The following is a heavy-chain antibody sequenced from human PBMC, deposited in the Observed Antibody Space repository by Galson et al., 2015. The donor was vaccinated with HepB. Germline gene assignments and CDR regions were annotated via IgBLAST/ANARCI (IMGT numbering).Heavy chain of an antibody. CDR1: GFTFSSYG. Sequence: SLRLSCAASGFTFSSYGMHWVRQAPGKGLEWVAVISYDGSNKYYADSVKGRFTISRDNSKNTLYLQMNSLRAEDTAVYYCSSFGPASPHWGQGTLVTVSS. CDR3: SSFGPASPH. V-gene: IGHV3-30*03. D-gene: IGHD2-2*01. CDR2: ISYDGSNK. J-gene: IGHJ4*02.